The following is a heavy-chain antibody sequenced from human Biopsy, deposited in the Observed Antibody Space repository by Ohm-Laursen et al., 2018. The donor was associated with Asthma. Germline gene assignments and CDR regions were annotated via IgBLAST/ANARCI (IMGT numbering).Heavy chain of an antibody. Sequence: SSVKVSCKASGDPFSNYAISWVRQAPGQGLEWMGGLIPVLGTPDHAQMFEGRVTITADESTSTACMELSSLSSEDTAVYYCARGYSGSNRIVYYYSGLEVWGQGTTVTVSS. CDR3: ARGYSGSNRIVYYYSGLEV. D-gene: IGHD5-12*01. J-gene: IGHJ6*02. CDR1: GDPFSNYA. CDR2: LIPVLGTP. V-gene: IGHV1-69*01.